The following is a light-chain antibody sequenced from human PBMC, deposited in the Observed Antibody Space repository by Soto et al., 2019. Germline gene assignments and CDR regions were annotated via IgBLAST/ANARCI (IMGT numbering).Light chain of an antibody. CDR3: CSYAGSSTLV. CDR2: DVS. J-gene: IGLJ3*02. Sequence: QSVLTQPASVSGSRGQSITISCTGTSSDVGNYNLVSWYQHHPGKAPKLMIYDVSNRPSGVSNRFSGSKSGNTASLTISGLQTEDEGDYYCCSYAGSSTLVFGGGTKVTVL. CDR1: SSDVGNYNL. V-gene: IGLV2-23*02.